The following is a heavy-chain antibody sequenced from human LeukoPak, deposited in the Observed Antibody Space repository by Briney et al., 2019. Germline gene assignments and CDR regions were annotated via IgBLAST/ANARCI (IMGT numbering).Heavy chain of an antibody. D-gene: IGHD2-15*01. CDR2: IYSGGST. Sequence: GGSLRLSCAASGFTVSSNYMSWVRQAPGKGLEWVSVIYSGGSTYYADSVKGRFTISRDNSKNTLYFQMNSLRAEDTAVYYCARASHWGYVDYWGQGTLVTVSS. V-gene: IGHV3-53*01. CDR1: GFTVSSNY. CDR3: ARASHWGYVDY. J-gene: IGHJ4*02.